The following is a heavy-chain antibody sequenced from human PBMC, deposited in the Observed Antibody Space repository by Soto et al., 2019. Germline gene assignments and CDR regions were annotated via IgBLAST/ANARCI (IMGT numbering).Heavy chain of an antibody. D-gene: IGHD2-8*01. CDR1: GFTFSSYS. CDR2: ISSSSSYI. CDR3: ARVSGLNGYQEGYFDY. J-gene: IGHJ4*02. V-gene: IGHV3-21*01. Sequence: EVQLVESGGGLVKRGGSLRLSCAASGFTFSSYSMNWVRQAPGKGLEWVSSISSSSSYIYYADSVKGRFTISRDNAKNSLYLQMNSLRAEDTAVYYCARVSGLNGYQEGYFDYWGQGTLVTVSS.